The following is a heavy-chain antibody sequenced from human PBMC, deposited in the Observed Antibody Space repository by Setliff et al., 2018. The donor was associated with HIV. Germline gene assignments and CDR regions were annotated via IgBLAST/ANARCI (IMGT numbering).Heavy chain of an antibody. D-gene: IGHD6-13*01. CDR3: ARDTRIAATGTYYFDY. J-gene: IGHJ4*02. CDR1: GGSISSGGYY. V-gene: IGHV4-31*03. CDR2: IYYSGST. Sequence: LSLTCTVSGGSISSGGYYWNWIRQHPGKGLEWIGYIYYSGSTYYKPSLKSRVTISVDTSKNQFSLKLSSVTAADTAVYYCARDTRIAATGTYYFDYWGQGTLVTVSS.